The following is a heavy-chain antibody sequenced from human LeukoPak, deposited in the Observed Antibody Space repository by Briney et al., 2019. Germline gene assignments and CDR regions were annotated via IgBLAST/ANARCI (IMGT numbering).Heavy chain of an antibody. V-gene: IGHV3-74*01. Sequence: TGGSLRLSCAASGFTFSGYWMNWVRQAPGEGLVWVSRIASDGSSTTYADSVKGRFSISRDNAKNTLYLQMNSLRVEDTAVYYCARGRPHGNDYWGQGTLVTVSS. CDR2: IASDGSST. D-gene: IGHD4-23*01. CDR3: ARGRPHGNDY. CDR1: GFTFSGYW. J-gene: IGHJ4*02.